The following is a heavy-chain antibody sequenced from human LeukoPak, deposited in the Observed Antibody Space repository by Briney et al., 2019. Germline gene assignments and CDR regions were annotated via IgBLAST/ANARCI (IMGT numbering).Heavy chain of an antibody. CDR3: ARVWFGELSPDY. V-gene: IGHV3-21*01. Sequence: PGGSLRLSCAASGFTFSSYSMNWVRQAPGKGLEWVSSISSSSSYIYYADSVKGRFTISRDNAKNSLYLQMNSLRAEDTAVYYCARVWFGELSPDYWGQGTLVTVSS. CDR1: GFTFSSYS. J-gene: IGHJ4*02. D-gene: IGHD3-10*01. CDR2: ISSSSSYI.